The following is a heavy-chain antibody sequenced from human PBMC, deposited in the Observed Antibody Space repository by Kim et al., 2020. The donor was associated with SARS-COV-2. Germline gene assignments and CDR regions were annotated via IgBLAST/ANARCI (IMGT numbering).Heavy chain of an antibody. Sequence: SETLSLTCTVSGGSISSRNYYWGWIRQPPGKAPECIGSIYYDGRTDYNPSLKSRVTISVDTSKNQFYLKLTSVTAADTAVYYCARLPGVGSGWYNYFDQWGQGTLVTVSS. CDR1: GGSISSRNYY. V-gene: IGHV4-39*01. CDR3: ARLPGVGSGWYNYFDQ. CDR2: IYYDGRT. J-gene: IGHJ4*02. D-gene: IGHD6-19*01.